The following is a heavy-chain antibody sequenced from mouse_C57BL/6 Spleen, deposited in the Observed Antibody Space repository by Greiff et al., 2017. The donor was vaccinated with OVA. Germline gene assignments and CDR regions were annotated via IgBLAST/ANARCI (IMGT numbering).Heavy chain of an antibody. V-gene: IGHV5-16*01. J-gene: IGHJ2*01. CDR3: ARDKGYGNYFDY. CDR2: INYDGSST. Sequence: EVKLVESEGGLVQPGRSMKLSCTASGFTFSDYYMAWVRQVPEKGLEWVANINYDGSSTYYLDSLKSRFIISRDNAKNILYLQMSSLKSEDTATYYCARDKGYGNYFDYWGQGTTLTVSS. D-gene: IGHD2-1*01. CDR1: GFTFSDYY.